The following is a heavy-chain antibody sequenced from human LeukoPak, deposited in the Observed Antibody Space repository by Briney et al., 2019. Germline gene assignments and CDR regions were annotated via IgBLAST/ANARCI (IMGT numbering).Heavy chain of an antibody. Sequence: GGSLRLSCAASGFTLSSYSLNWVRQAPGKGLEWVSYISSSSNTTYYADSVKGRFTISRDNAKNSLYLQMNSLRAEDTAVYYCARDSPPDIWGQGTMVTVSS. J-gene: IGHJ3*02. CDR3: ARDSPPDI. CDR1: GFTLSSYS. V-gene: IGHV3-48*04. CDR2: ISSSSNTT.